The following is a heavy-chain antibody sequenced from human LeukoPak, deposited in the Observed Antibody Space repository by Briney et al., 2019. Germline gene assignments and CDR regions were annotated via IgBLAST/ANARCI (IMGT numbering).Heavy chain of an antibody. CDR1: GFNFDNFH. J-gene: IGHJ4*02. Sequence: PGGSLSLSCALSGFNFDNFHMFCIRQAPGKGPEWLSFISGGSNTIKYAVSVKGRFTISRDNAKNSLFLQMNSLRAEDTAVYYYTTASLYSDNWGQGTLVAVSS. V-gene: IGHV3-11*04. CDR2: ISGGSNTI. CDR3: TTASLYSDN.